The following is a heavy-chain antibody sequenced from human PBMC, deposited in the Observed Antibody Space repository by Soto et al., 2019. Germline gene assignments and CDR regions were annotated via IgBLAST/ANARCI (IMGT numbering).Heavy chain of an antibody. D-gene: IGHD2-8*02. Sequence: SETLSLTCAVSGGSFSAYSWTWIRQPPGTGLEWIGEINHSGSTNYNPSLKSRVTISVDTSKNQFSLKLTSVTAADTAVYYCARDKITGLFDYWGQGTLVTVS. CDR1: GGSFSAYS. J-gene: IGHJ4*02. CDR2: INHSGST. V-gene: IGHV4-34*01. CDR3: ARDKITGLFDY.